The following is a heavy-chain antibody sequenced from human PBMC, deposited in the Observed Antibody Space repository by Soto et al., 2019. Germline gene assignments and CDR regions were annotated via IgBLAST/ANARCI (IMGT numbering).Heavy chain of an antibody. CDR1: GGTFSSYA. J-gene: IGHJ6*02. D-gene: IGHD3-3*01. Sequence: QVQLVQSGAEVKKPGSSVKVSCKASGGTFSSYAISWVRQAPGQGLEWMGGIIPIFGTANYAQKFQGRVTITADESTSTAYMELISLRSEDTAVYYCARRDFGVVISFYYYGMDVWGQGTTVTVSS. CDR2: IIPIFGTA. V-gene: IGHV1-69*01. CDR3: ARRDFGVVISFYYYGMDV.